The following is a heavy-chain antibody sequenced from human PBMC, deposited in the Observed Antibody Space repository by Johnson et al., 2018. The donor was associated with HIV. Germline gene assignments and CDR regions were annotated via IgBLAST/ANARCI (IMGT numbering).Heavy chain of an antibody. D-gene: IGHD6-13*01. J-gene: IGHJ3*02. V-gene: IGHV3-13*01. Sequence: VQLVESGGGVVQPGRSLRLSCAASGFTFSSYDMHWVRQATGKGLEWVSAIGTAGDTYYPGSVKGRFTISRENAKNSLYLQMNSLRAEDTAVYYCAKDYSSILSAFDIWGQGTMVTVSS. CDR1: GFTFSSYD. CDR2: IGTAGDT. CDR3: AKDYSSILSAFDI.